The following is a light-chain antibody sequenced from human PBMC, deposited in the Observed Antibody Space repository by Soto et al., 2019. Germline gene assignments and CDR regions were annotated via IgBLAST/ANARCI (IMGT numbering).Light chain of an antibody. CDR2: DAS. CDR1: QSISSW. J-gene: IGKJ4*01. CDR3: QQCGSPLT. Sequence: DIQMTQSPSTLSASVGDRVTITCRASQSISSWLAWYQQKPGKAPKLLIYDASSLESGVPSRFSGSGSGTEFTLSISSLQPDDFATYYCQQCGSPLTFGGGTKVDIK. V-gene: IGKV1-5*01.